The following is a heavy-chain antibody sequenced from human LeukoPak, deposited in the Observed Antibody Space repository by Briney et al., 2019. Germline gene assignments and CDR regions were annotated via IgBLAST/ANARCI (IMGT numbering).Heavy chain of an antibody. CDR3: ARAYCTNGVCPLLGAFDI. V-gene: IGHV4-59*01. J-gene: IGHJ3*02. Sequence: SETLSLTCTVSGGSISSYYWSWIRQPPGKGLEWIGYIYYSGSTNYNPSLKSRVTISVDTSKNQFSLKLSSVTAADTAVYYCARAYCTNGVCPLLGAFDIWGQGTMVTVSS. D-gene: IGHD2-8*01. CDR1: GGSISSYY. CDR2: IYYSGST.